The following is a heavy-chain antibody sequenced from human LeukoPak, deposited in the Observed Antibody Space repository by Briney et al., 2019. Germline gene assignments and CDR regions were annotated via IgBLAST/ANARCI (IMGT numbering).Heavy chain of an antibody. CDR1: GFTFSSYA. V-gene: IGHV3-23*01. CDR2: ISGSGGST. Sequence: GGSLRLSCAAFGFTFSSYAMSWVRQAPGKGLEWVSAISGSGGSTYYADSVKGRFTISRDNSKNTLYLQMNSLRAEDTAVYYCAKDEIYCSGGSCPPLYMDVWGKGTTVTVSS. D-gene: IGHD2-15*01. CDR3: AKDEIYCSGGSCPPLYMDV. J-gene: IGHJ6*03.